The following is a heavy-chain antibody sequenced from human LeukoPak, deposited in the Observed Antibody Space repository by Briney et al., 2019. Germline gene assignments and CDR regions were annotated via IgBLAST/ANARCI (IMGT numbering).Heavy chain of an antibody. J-gene: IGHJ6*03. V-gene: IGHV3-23*01. Sequence: GGSLRLSCAASGFTFSSYAMSWVRQAPGKGLEWVSAIRGSGGSTYYADSVKGRFTISRDNSKNTLYLQMNSLRAEDTAVYYCAKDISRLGYYYYMDVWGKGTAVTVSS. CDR2: IRGSGGST. CDR3: AKDISRLGYYYYMDV. CDR1: GFTFSSYA. D-gene: IGHD6-6*01.